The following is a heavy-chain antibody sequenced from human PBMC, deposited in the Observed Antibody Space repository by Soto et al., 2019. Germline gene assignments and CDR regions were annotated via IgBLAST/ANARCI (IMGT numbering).Heavy chain of an antibody. CDR2: IYYSGST. J-gene: IGHJ5*02. CDR1: GGSISSSSYY. D-gene: IGHD5-12*01. Sequence: SETLSLTCTVSGGSISSSSYYWGWIRQPPGKGLEWIGSIYYSGSTYYNPSLKSRVTISVDTSKNQFSLKLSSVTAADTAVYYCARHRTPAPYGGYVSWGQGTLVTVSS. V-gene: IGHV4-39*01. CDR3: ARHRTPAPYGGYVS.